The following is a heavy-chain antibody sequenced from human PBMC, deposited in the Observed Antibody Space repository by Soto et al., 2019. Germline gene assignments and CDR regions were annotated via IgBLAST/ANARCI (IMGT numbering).Heavy chain of an antibody. CDR3: TKRSSPSTFGF. J-gene: IGHJ4*02. CDR2: ISGSDDST. V-gene: IGHV3-23*01. CDR1: GFTISNYA. D-gene: IGHD6-6*01. Sequence: PGESLKMSCAASGFTISNYAMSWVRQAKGKGLEWVSVISGSDDSTYYADSVKGRFTISRDNSKNTLYLQMNSLRAEDTAVYYCTKRSSPSTFGFWGQGTLVTVSS.